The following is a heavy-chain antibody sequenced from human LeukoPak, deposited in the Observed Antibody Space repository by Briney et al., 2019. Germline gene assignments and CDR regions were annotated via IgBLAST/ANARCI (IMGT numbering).Heavy chain of an antibody. D-gene: IGHD3-16*01. CDR1: GFTFSGYY. J-gene: IGHJ4*02. V-gene: IGHV3-7*01. Sequence: QAGGSLRLSCAASGFTFSGYYMNWIRQAPWKGLEWVANIKSDGSEMYYVDSVKGRFSISRDNAKNSLYLQMNSLRAEDTAVYYCTRAGLHIKDDDYWGQGTLVTVSS. CDR2: IKSDGSEM. CDR3: TRAGLHIKDDDY.